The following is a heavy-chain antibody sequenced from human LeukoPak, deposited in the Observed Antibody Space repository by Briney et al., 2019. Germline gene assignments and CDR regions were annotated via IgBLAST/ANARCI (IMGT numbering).Heavy chain of an antibody. CDR3: ARGGDILTGYFHDAFDI. V-gene: IGHV4-39*07. CDR2: IYYSGST. J-gene: IGHJ3*02. D-gene: IGHD3-9*01. Sequence: SETLSLTCTVSGGSISSSSYYWGWIRQPPGKGLEWIGSIYYSGSTNYNPSLKSRVTISVDKSKNQFSLKLSSVTAADTAVYYCARGGDILTGYFHDAFDIWGQGTMVTVSS. CDR1: GGSISSSSYY.